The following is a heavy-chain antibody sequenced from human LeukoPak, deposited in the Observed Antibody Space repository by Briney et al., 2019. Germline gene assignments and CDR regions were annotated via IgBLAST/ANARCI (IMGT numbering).Heavy chain of an antibody. Sequence: GGSLRLSCAASGFTFKTYWMNWVRQAPGKGLEWVASINQGGSEKNYVDSVKGRFTISRDNAKNLLHLQMNSLRAEDTAVYFCARLEWARAEYYYYYMDVWGKGTTVTVSS. CDR2: INQGGSEK. V-gene: IGHV3-7*01. J-gene: IGHJ6*03. D-gene: IGHD2-8*01. CDR3: ARLEWARAEYYYYYMDV. CDR1: GFTFKTYW.